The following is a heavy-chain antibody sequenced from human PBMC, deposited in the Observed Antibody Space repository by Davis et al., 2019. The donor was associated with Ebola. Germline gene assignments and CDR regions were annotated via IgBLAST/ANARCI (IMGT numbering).Heavy chain of an antibody. D-gene: IGHD4-11*01. V-gene: IGHV3-48*04. CDR1: GFTFSSYS. CDR2: ISSSSSTI. J-gene: IGHJ5*02. Sequence: GGSLRLSCAASGFTFSSYSMNWVRQAPGKGLEWVSYISSSSSTIYYADSVKGRFTVSMDNAKDTLYLQMNSLRPDDTAVYYFARDFRRTVDLWGQGTRVTVSS. CDR3: ARDFRRTVDL.